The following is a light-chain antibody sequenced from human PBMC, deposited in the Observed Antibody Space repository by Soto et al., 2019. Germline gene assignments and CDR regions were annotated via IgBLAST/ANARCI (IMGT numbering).Light chain of an antibody. CDR1: LIFLYKSNNKNH. Sequence: DIVMTQSPASLAVSLCERATINFKFSLIFLYKSNNKNHLAWYQQKPGQPPQLIIYWASTRESGVPERFSGSGSGTDFTLTISSLEAEDVAFYWCQQYFDVPFTFGGGTKVAIK. V-gene: IGKV4-1*01. J-gene: IGKJ4*01. CDR3: QQYFDVPFT. CDR2: WAS.